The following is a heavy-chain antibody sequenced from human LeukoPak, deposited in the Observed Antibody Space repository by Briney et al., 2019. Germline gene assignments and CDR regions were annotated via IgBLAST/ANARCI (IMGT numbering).Heavy chain of an antibody. D-gene: IGHD6-19*01. Sequence: AASVKVSCKVSGYTLTELSMHWVRQAPGKGLEWMGGFDPEDGGTIYAQKFQGRVTMTEDTSTDTAHMELSSLRSEDTAVYYCATSIKASISSGWYFFDYWGQGTLVTVSS. CDR3: ATSIKASISSGWYFFDY. V-gene: IGHV1-24*01. CDR2: FDPEDGGT. J-gene: IGHJ4*02. CDR1: GYTLTELS.